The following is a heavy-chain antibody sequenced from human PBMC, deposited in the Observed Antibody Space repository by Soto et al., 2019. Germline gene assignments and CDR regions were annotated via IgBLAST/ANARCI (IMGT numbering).Heavy chain of an antibody. Sequence: EVQLLESGGGLVQPGGSLRLSCAASGFTFSSYAMSWVRQAPGKGLEWVSAISGSGGSTYYADSVKGRFTISRDNSKNTLYLQMNGLRAEDTAVYYCAKDNWTDLRIGGGLNWFDPWGQGTLVTVSS. CDR1: GFTFSSYA. J-gene: IGHJ5*02. D-gene: IGHD1-1*01. CDR3: AKDNWTDLRIGGGLNWFDP. CDR2: ISGSGGST. V-gene: IGHV3-23*01.